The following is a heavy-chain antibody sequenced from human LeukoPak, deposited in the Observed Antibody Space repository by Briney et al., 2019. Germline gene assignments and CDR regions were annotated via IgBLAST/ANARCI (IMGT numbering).Heavy chain of an antibody. D-gene: IGHD6-19*01. CDR1: GFTFSRYW. J-gene: IGHJ5*01. Sequence: PGGSLRLSCAASGFTFSRYWMSWVRQAPGKGLEWVANIKQDGSEKYYVDSVKGRFTISRDNAKNSLYLQMNSLRAEDTAVYYCARDRIAVASDPFNSGGQEPWSPSPQ. CDR3: ARDRIAVASDPFNS. CDR2: IKQDGSEK. V-gene: IGHV3-7*01.